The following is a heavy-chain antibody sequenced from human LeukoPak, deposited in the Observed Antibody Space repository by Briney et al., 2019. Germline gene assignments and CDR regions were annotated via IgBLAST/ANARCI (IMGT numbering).Heavy chain of an antibody. CDR2: IWYDGSNK. V-gene: IGHV3-33*01. J-gene: IGHJ4*02. CDR3: ARDPGVRWLVGFDY. Sequence: GSSMRLSCAASGFTFSTYGMHWVSQAPDKGLEWVADIWYDGSNKYYEDSVKGQFTISRDNSKNTLYLQMNSLRAEDTAVYYCARDPGVRWLVGFDYWDQGTLVTVSS. D-gene: IGHD6-19*01. CDR1: GFTFSTYG.